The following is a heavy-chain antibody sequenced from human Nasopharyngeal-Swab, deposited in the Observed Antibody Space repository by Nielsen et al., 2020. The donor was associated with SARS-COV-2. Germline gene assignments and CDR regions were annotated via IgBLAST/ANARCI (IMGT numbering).Heavy chain of an antibody. J-gene: IGHJ4*02. CDR2: ISYDGSNK. V-gene: IGHV3-30-3*01. D-gene: IGHD6-19*01. CDR3: ARPSSGPFDY. Sequence: GESLKISCAASGFTFSSYAMHWVRQAPGKGLEWVAVISYDGSNKYYADSVKGRFTISRDNSKNTLYLQMNSLRAEDTAVYYCARPSSGPFDYWGQGTLVTVSS. CDR1: GFTFSSYA.